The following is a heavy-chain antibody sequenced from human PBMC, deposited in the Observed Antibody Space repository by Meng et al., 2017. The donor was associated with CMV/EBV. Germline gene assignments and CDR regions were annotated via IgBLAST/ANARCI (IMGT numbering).Heavy chain of an antibody. Sequence: QVQLVESGGGVEKPGASVKVSCKASGYTFTSYYMHWMRQAPGQGLEWIGKINPSGGSTSYAQKFQGRVTMTRDTSTSTVYMELSSLRSEDTAVYYCALAEYSSSLFDYWGQGTLVTVSS. CDR2: INPSGGST. CDR1: GYTFTSYY. D-gene: IGHD6-13*01. V-gene: IGHV1-46*01. CDR3: ALAEYSSSLFDY. J-gene: IGHJ4*02.